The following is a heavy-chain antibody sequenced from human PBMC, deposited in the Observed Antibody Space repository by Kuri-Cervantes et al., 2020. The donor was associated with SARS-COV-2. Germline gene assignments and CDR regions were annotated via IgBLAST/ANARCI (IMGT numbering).Heavy chain of an antibody. J-gene: IGHJ4*02. CDR2: IYYSGST. CDR1: GGSISSYY. D-gene: IGHD2-2*01. V-gene: IGHV4-59*01. Sequence: GSLRLSCTVSGGSISSYYWSWIRQPPGKGLEWIEYIYYSGSTNYNPSLKSRVTISVDTSKNQFSLKLSSVTAADTAVYYCARGVVVVPAAVIFFDYWGQGTLVTVSS. CDR3: ARGVVVVPAAVIFFDY.